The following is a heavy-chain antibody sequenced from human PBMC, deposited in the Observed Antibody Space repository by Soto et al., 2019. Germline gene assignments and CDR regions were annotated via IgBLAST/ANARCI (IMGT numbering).Heavy chain of an antibody. CDR2: IRSKANSYAT. Sequence: GGSLRLSCAASGFTFSGSAMHWVRQASGKGLEWVGRIRSKANSYATAYAASVKGRFTISRDDSKNTAYLQMNSLKTEDTAVYYCTRQLEQLAPDFDYWGQGTLVT. CDR3: TRQLEQLAPDFDY. J-gene: IGHJ4*02. V-gene: IGHV3-73*01. D-gene: IGHD6-6*01. CDR1: GFTFSGSA.